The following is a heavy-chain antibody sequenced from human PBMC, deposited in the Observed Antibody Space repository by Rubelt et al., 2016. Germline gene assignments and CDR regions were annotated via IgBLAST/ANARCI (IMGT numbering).Heavy chain of an antibody. CDR1: GFTFSSYA. V-gene: IGHV3-23*01. Sequence: EVQLLESGGGLVQPGGSLRLSCAASGFTFSSYAMSWVRQAPGKGLEWVSAISGSGGSTYYADSVKGRFAIARDNSKNTLYLQMNSLRAEDTAVYYCAKVPIRTVTSTFDYWGQGTLVTVSS. D-gene: IGHD4-17*01. CDR2: ISGSGGST. CDR3: AKVPIRTVTSTFDY. J-gene: IGHJ4*02.